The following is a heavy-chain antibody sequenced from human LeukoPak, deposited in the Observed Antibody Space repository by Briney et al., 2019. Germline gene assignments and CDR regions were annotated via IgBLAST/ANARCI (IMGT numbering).Heavy chain of an antibody. CDR3: AREYLFRRELPNDALDI. CDR1: GFTFSSYE. Sequence: GGSLRLSCAVSGFTFSSYEMNWIRQAPGKGLEWVSYISSSGSTIYYADSVKGRFTISRDNAKNSLYLQMNSLRAEDTAVYYCAREYLFRRELPNDALDIWGPGTMVTVSS. CDR2: ISSSGSTI. V-gene: IGHV3-48*03. D-gene: IGHD1-26*01. J-gene: IGHJ3*02.